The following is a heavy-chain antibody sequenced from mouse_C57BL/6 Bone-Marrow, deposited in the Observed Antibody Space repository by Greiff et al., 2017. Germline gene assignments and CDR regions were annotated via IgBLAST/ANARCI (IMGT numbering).Heavy chain of an antibody. V-gene: IGHV1-69*01. CDR2: IDPSDSYT. CDR3: AREEVYYGNLAWFAY. CDR1: GYTFTSYW. J-gene: IGHJ3*01. Sequence: HVQLQQPGAELVMPGASVKLSCKASGYTFTSYWMHWVKQRPGQGLEWIGEIDPSDSYTNYNQKFKGKSTLTVDKSSSTAYMQLSSLTSEDSAVYYCAREEVYYGNLAWFAYWGQGTLVTVSA. D-gene: IGHD2-1*01.